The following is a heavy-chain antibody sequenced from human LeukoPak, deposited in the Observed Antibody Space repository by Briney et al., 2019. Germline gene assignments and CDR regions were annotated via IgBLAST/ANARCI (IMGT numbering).Heavy chain of an antibody. J-gene: IGHJ4*02. V-gene: IGHV3-66*01. Sequence: PGGSLRLSCAASGFTVSSNYMSWVRQAPGKGLEWVSVIYSGGTTYYADSVKGRFTISRDNSKNTLHLQMDSLRAEDTAVYSCARDQYSYAHAAHWGQGTLVTVSS. D-gene: IGHD5-18*01. CDR2: IYSGGTT. CDR1: GFTVSSNY. CDR3: ARDQYSYAHAAH.